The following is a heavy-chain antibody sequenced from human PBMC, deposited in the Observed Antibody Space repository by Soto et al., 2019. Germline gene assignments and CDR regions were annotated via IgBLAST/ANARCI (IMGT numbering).Heavy chain of an antibody. Sequence: GGSLRLSCAASGFTYSTYTMHWVRQAPGKGLEWVAVISYDGNNKFYADSVKGRFTISRDNAKNSLYLQMNSLRAEDTAVYYCARDIIGGGYYWSVKPSYYYYGMDVWGQGTTVTVSS. V-gene: IGHV3-30-3*01. CDR2: ISYDGNNK. CDR3: ARDIIGGGYYWSVKPSYYYYGMDV. D-gene: IGHD3-22*01. J-gene: IGHJ6*02. CDR1: GFTYSTYT.